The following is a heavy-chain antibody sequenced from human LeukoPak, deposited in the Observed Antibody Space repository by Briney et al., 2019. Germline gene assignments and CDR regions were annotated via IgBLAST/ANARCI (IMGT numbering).Heavy chain of an antibody. J-gene: IGHJ3*02. CDR2: IYYSGST. D-gene: IGHD6-13*01. V-gene: IGHV4-39*07. Sequence: SETLSLTCTVSGGSISSSSYYWGWIRQPPGKGLEWIGSIYYSGSTYYNPSFKSRVTISVDTSKNQFSLKLSSVTAADTAVYYCARAPAYMYSSSWSDAFDIWGQGTMVTVSS. CDR3: ARAPAYMYSSSWSDAFDI. CDR1: GGSISSSSYY.